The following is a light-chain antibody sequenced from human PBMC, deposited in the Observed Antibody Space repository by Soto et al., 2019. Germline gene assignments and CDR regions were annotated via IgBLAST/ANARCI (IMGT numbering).Light chain of an antibody. CDR1: SGNVASNY. CDR3: QSYDSTNPVV. J-gene: IGLJ2*01. CDR2: QDN. V-gene: IGLV6-57*04. Sequence: NFMLTQPHSVSGSPGKTVTISCTRSSGNVASNYVQWYQQRPGSAPSTVIYQDNERPSGVPDRFSGSIDRSSNSASLTISGLKTEDEADYYCQSYDSTNPVVFGGGTKLTVL.